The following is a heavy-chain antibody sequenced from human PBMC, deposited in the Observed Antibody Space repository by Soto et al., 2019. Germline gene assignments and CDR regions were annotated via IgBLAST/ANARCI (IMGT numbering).Heavy chain of an antibody. CDR3: ARDQGLRLTYYYYYYMDV. CDR1: GGTFSSYT. Sequence: SVKVSCKASGGTFSSYTISWVRQAPGQGLEWMGRIIPILGIANYAQKFQGRVTITADKSTSTAYMELSSLRSEDTAVYYCARDQGLRLTYYYYYYMDVWGKGTTVTVSS. J-gene: IGHJ6*03. D-gene: IGHD5-12*01. V-gene: IGHV1-69*04. CDR2: IIPILGIA.